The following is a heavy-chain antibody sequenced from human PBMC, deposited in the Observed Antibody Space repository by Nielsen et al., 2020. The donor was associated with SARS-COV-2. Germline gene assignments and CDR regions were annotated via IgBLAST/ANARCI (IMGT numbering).Heavy chain of an antibody. J-gene: IGHJ4*02. V-gene: IGHV1-46*01. D-gene: IGHD2-15*01. Sequence: ASVKVSCKASGYTFTSYYMHWVRQAPGQGLEWMGIINPSGGPTSYAQKFQGRVTMTRDTSTSTVYMELSSLRSEDTAVYYCARAEGVYCSGGSCYSVYWGQGTLVTVSS. CDR1: GYTFTSYY. CDR2: INPSGGPT. CDR3: ARAEGVYCSGGSCYSVY.